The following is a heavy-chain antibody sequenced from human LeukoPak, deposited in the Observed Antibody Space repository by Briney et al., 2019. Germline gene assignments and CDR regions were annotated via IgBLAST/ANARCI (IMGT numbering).Heavy chain of an antibody. J-gene: IGHJ2*01. Sequence: SETLSLTCTVSGGSISSYYWSWIRQPPGKGLEWIGYIYYSGSTNYNPSLKSRVTISVDTSKNQFSLKLSSVTAADTAVYYCARRPLAVVTYWYFDLWGRGTLVTVSS. CDR3: ARRPLAVVTYWYFDL. CDR2: IYYSGST. CDR1: GGSISSYY. D-gene: IGHD4-23*01. V-gene: IGHV4-59*08.